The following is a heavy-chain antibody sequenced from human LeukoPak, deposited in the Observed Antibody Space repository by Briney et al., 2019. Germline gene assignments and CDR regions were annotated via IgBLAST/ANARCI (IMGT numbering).Heavy chain of an antibody. CDR1: GGSISSYY. D-gene: IGHD3-10*01. Sequence: SETLSLTCTVSGGSISSYYWSWIRQPPGKGLEWIGYIYYSGSTNYNPSLKSRVTISVDTSKNQFSLKLSSVTAADTAVYYCARGGEYYYGSGTYYNQFYYFDYWGQGALVTVSS. J-gene: IGHJ4*02. CDR2: IYYSGST. V-gene: IGHV4-59*12. CDR3: ARGGEYYYGSGTYYNQFYYFDY.